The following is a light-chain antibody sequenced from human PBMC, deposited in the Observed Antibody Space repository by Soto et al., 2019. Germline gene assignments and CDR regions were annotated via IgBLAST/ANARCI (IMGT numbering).Light chain of an antibody. CDR1: SSDVGGYNY. V-gene: IGLV2-14*03. J-gene: IGLJ1*01. Sequence: QSVLTQPATVSGSPGQSITISCTGTSSDVGGYNYVSWYQHHPGKAPKLIIYDVSNRPSGVSIRFSASKSDNTASLTISGLQPEDEADYHCSSYTTSNTRQIVFRPGTKVNVL. CDR2: DVS. CDR3: SSYTTSNTRQIV.